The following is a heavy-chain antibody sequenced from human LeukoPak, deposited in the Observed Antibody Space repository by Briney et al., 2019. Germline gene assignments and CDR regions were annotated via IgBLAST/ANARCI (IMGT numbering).Heavy chain of an antibody. CDR1: GFTFSIYG. D-gene: IGHD5/OR15-5a*01. Sequence: PGGSLRLSCAASGFTFSIYGMNWVRQAPGKGLEWISSISGRGETTYYADSVKGRFTISRDNSENTLYLQMNSLRADDTAMYYCAKSGRLLVSTISRAYYSDSWGQGTLVTVSS. V-gene: IGHV3-23*01. CDR3: AKSGRLLVSTISRAYYSDS. CDR2: ISGRGETT. J-gene: IGHJ4*02.